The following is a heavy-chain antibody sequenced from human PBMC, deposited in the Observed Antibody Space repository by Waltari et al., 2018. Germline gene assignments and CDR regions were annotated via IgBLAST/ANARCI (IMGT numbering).Heavy chain of an antibody. J-gene: IGHJ5*01. V-gene: IGHV4-38-2*01. Sequence: QVQLQESGPGVVKPSETLSLTCDVSGYSTSTGFYWSWIRQTSETGLEWIGTIYRGWRTYSKPSFKTRVTISLDTAKNQISLKLDSVTAADTAIYYCASQRDVAAWFESWGQGTLVTVSS. CDR2: IYRGWRT. CDR3: ASQRDVAAWFES. D-gene: IGHD6-19*01. CDR1: GYSTSTGFY.